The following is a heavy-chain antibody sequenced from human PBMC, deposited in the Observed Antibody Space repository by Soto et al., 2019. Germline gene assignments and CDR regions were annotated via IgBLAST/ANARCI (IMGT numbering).Heavy chain of an antibody. J-gene: IGHJ4*02. Sequence: PGGSLRLSCAASGSTFSSYAMSWVRQSPGKGLEWVSLISATGGGTYYADSVKGRFTISRDNSHNTLYLQVHSLTAEDTAVYYCAKDRRAGGNSAFYFDFWGQGAQVTVSS. V-gene: IGHV3-23*01. CDR3: AKDRRAGGNSAFYFDF. D-gene: IGHD3-16*01. CDR2: ISATGGGT. CDR1: GSTFSSYA.